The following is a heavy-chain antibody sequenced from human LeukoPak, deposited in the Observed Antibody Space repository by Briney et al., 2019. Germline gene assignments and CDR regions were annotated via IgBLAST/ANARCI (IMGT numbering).Heavy chain of an antibody. Sequence: SETLSLTCTVSGGSISSSGYYWGWIRQPPGKGLEWIASIYYSGSTYYNPSLKSRVTISVDTSKNQFSLKLSSVTAADTAVYYCARHGPESSSYDYWGQGTLVTVSS. J-gene: IGHJ4*02. CDR1: GGSISSSGYY. D-gene: IGHD6-6*01. CDR2: IYYSGST. V-gene: IGHV4-39*01. CDR3: ARHGPESSSYDY.